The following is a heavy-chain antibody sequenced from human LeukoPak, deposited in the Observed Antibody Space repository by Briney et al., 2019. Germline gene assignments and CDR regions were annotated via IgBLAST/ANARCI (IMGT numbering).Heavy chain of an antibody. CDR1: GSTFDDYG. CDR2: INWNGGST. D-gene: IGHD3-10*01. V-gene: IGHV3-20*04. CDR3: ARDTKYGSGSYWNY. Sequence: GGSLRLSCAASGSTFDDYGMSWVRQAPGKGLEWVSGINWNGGSTGYADSVKGRFTISRDNAKNSLYLQMNSLRAEDTALYYCARDTKYGSGSYWNYWGQGTLVTVSS. J-gene: IGHJ4*02.